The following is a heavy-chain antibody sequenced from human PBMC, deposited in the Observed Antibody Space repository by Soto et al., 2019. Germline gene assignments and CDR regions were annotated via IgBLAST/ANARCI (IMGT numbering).Heavy chain of an antibody. J-gene: IGHJ6*02. Sequence: EVQVVESGGGLVKPGGSLRLSCAASGFTFSSYTMNWVRQAPGKGLEWVSSISSSSTYIHYADSLKGRFTISGDNAKNPLYLQMNSLRAEDSAVYHCARDKKLPHGSGTLYYYDGMVVWGQGTTVTVSS. CDR1: GFTFSSYT. CDR2: ISSSSTYI. CDR3: ARDKKLPHGSGTLYYYDGMVV. D-gene: IGHD3-10*01. V-gene: IGHV3-21*01.